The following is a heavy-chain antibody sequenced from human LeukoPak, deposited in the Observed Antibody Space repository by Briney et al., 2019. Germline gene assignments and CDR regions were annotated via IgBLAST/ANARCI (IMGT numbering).Heavy chain of an antibody. CDR1: GFTVSSNY. CDR2: IYSGGST. CDR3: ARDPSSSWYST. J-gene: IGHJ5*02. V-gene: IGHV3-66*01. D-gene: IGHD6-13*01. Sequence: GGSLRLSCAASGFTVSSNYMSWVRQAPGKGLEWVSVIYSGGSTYYADSVKGRFTISRDNSKNTLYLQMNSLRAEDTAVYYCARDPSSSWYSTWGQGTLVTVSS.